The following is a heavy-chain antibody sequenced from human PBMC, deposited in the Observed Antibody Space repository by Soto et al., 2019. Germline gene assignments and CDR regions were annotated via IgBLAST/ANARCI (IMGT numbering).Heavy chain of an antibody. CDR1: GFTFDTYS. D-gene: IGHD6-25*01. J-gene: IGHJ4*02. CDR3: AREATAEYFFDF. Sequence: ELQLVESGGGLVKPGGSLRLSCAASGFTFDTYSMNWVRQAPGKGLEGVSSISSTSSYIYYADSVKGRFTISRDNAKNSLYLQMSSLRAEDTAVYYCAREATAEYFFDFWGQGTQVTVSS. V-gene: IGHV3-21*06. CDR2: ISSTSSYI.